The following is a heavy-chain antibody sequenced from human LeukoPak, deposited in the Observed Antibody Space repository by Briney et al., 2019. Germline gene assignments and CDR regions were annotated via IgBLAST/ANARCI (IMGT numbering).Heavy chain of an antibody. CDR1: GFTFSTYA. D-gene: IGHD1-26*01. V-gene: IGHV3-23*01. Sequence: GGSLRLSCAASGFTFSTYAMTWVRHAPGKGLEWVSLISGGGGNTYYADSVKGRFTISRDNSKNTVALQMNSLRAEDTAVYYCAKDVRVGGGGMDVWGQGTPVTVSS. J-gene: IGHJ6*02. CDR3: AKDVRVGGGGMDV. CDR2: ISGGGGNT.